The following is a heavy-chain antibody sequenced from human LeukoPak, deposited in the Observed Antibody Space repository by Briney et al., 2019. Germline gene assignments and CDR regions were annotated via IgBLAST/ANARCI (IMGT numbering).Heavy chain of an antibody. CDR1: GFTIGDYA. Sequence: GGSLRLSCTASGFTIGDYAMSWVRQAPGKGLEWVGFIRSKAYGGTTEYAASVKGRFTISRDDSKSIAYLQMNSLKTEDTAVYYCTRERWGYCYMDVWGKGTTVTVSS. CDR3: TRERWGYCYMDV. V-gene: IGHV3-49*04. D-gene: IGHD5-24*01. J-gene: IGHJ6*03. CDR2: IRSKAYGGTT.